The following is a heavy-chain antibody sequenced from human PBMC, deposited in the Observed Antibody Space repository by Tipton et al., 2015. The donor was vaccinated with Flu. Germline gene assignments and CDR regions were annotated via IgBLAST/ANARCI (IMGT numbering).Heavy chain of an antibody. CDR2: IGSSGRRT. D-gene: IGHD5-12*01. CDR1: GFTFSSCA. CDR3: AKDGYVASPSWCDP. J-gene: IGHJ5*02. Sequence: SLRLSCAASGFTFSSCAMNWVRQAPGKGLEWVSAIGSSGRRTYYADSVKGRFTISRDNSKNTLFLQLNSLRAEDTAIYYCAKDGYVASPSWCDPWGHRTLVSVPS. V-gene: IGHV3-23*01.